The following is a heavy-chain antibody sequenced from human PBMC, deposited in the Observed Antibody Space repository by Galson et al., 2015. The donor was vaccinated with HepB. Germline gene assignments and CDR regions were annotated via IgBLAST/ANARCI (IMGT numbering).Heavy chain of an antibody. D-gene: IGHD3-3*01. CDR3: AVKGVVILDRNWFDP. Sequence: ETLSLTCTVSGGSISSTSNHWGWIRQPPGKGLEWIGNIYHSGRTSYNPSLESRATISVDTSKNQFSLKLYFVTAADTAVYYCAVKGVVILDRNWFDPWGQGTLVTVS. J-gene: IGHJ5*02. CDR1: GGSISSTSNH. V-gene: IGHV4-39*01. CDR2: IYHSGRT.